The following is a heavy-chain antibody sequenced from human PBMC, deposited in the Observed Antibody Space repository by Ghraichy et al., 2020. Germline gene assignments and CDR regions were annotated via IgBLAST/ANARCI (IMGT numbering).Heavy chain of an antibody. J-gene: IGHJ5*02. CDR2: INHSGST. Sequence: SQTLSLTCAVYGGSFSGYYWSWIRQPPGKGLEWIGEINHSGSTNYNPSLKSRVTISVDTSKNQFSLKLSSVTAADTAVYYCARGRGTRWFFLADNPFPRYLFDPWGQGTLVTVSS. CDR1: GGSFSGYY. V-gene: IGHV4-34*01. CDR3: ARGRGTRWFFLADNPFPRYLFDP. D-gene: IGHD1-14*01.